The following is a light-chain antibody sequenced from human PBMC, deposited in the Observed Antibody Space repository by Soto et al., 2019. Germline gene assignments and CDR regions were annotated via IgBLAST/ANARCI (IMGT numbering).Light chain of an antibody. Sequence: DIQMTQSPSSVSASVGDRVTITCRASQGIHNWLAWYQQKPGKAPKLLISAVSSLQSGVPSRFSGSGFGTDFTLTISSLQPEDFATYYYQQANTFPLTFGPGTKVDIK. V-gene: IGKV1D-12*01. CDR2: AVS. CDR3: QQANTFPLT. CDR1: QGIHNW. J-gene: IGKJ3*01.